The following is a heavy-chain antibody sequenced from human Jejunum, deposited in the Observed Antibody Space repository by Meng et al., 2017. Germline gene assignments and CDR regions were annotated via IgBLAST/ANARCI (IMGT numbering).Heavy chain of an antibody. CDR3: AKGGGSSLGGTNWMDP. D-gene: IGHD2-15*01. Sequence: GESLKISCAVSGFTFSSYEMNWVRQAPGKGLEWVAYISSSGSVIYYTDSLQGRFTISRDNAKNSLYLDMNSLRAEDTAVYYCAKGGGSSLGGTNWMDPWGQGTLVTVSS. CDR1: GFTFSSYE. CDR2: ISSSGSVI. J-gene: IGHJ5*02. V-gene: IGHV3-48*03.